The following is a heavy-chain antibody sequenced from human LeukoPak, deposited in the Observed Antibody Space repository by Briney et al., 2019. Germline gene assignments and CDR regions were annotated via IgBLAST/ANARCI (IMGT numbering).Heavy chain of an antibody. CDR2: ISGSGGST. V-gene: IGHV3-23*01. CDR3: AKGQEAYYGSAKFDAFDI. D-gene: IGHD3-10*01. J-gene: IGHJ3*02. Sequence: PGGSLRLSCAASGFTFSSYGMSWVRQAPGKGLEWVSAISGSGGSTYYADSVKGRFTISRDNSKNTLYLQMNSLRAEDTAVYYCAKGQEAYYGSAKFDAFDIWGQGTMVTVSS. CDR1: GFTFSSYG.